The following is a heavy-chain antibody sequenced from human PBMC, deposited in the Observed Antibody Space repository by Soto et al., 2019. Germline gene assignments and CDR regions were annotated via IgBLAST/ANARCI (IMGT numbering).Heavy chain of an antibody. CDR1: GFIFSSYD. CDR3: ARTYGTGSLNWFDP. D-gene: IGHD3-10*01. J-gene: IGHJ5*02. Sequence: GGSLRLSCAASGFIFSSYDMNWVRQTPGKGLEWVSYISSGSGNILYADSVKGRFTISRDNAKNSLYLQMNSLRAEDTAVYYCARTYGTGSLNWFDPWGQGTLVTVSS. CDR2: ISSGSGNI. V-gene: IGHV3-48*04.